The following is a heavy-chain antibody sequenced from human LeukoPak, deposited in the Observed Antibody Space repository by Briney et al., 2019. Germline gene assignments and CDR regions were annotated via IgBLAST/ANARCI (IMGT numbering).Heavy chain of an antibody. J-gene: IGHJ4*02. CDR3: ARCIYDILSGHYPIDY. Sequence: ASVKVSCKASGYTFTGYYMHWVRQAPGQGLEWMGWINPNSGGTNCAQKFQGRVTMTRDTSISTAYMELSRLISDDTAVYYCARCIYDILSGHYPIDYWGQGTLVTVSS. CDR2: INPNSGGT. D-gene: IGHD3-9*01. CDR1: GYTFTGYY. V-gene: IGHV1-2*02.